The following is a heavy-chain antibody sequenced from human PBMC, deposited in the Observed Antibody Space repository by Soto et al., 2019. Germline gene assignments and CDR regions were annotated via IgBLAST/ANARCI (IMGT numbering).Heavy chain of an antibody. D-gene: IGHD6-19*01. Sequence: QVQLVQSGAEAKKPGASVKVSCKASGYTFIAYHIHWLRQAPGQGLEWMGWINPNSGGTNYAQEFQEWVTMTRYTSISTAYMELSRLTSDDTAMYYCAKDHGSSSYEGFDYWGQRTLVTVSP. CDR3: AKDHGSSSYEGFDY. V-gene: IGHV1-2*04. J-gene: IGHJ4*02. CDR2: INPNSGGT. CDR1: GYTFIAYH.